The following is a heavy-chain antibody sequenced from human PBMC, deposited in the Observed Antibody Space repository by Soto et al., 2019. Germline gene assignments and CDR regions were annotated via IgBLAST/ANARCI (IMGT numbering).Heavy chain of an antibody. CDR2: ISSSSSYI. J-gene: IGHJ6*03. D-gene: IGHD2-2*01. V-gene: IGHV3-21*01. CDR1: GFTFSSYS. Sequence: GGSLRLSCAAPGFTFSSYSMNWVRQAPGKGLEWVSSISSSSSYIYYADSVKGRFTISRDNAKNSLYLQMNSLRAEDTAVYYCARKSHVVVPAATYYYYYYMAVWGKGTTVTVSS. CDR3: ARKSHVVVPAATYYYYYYMAV.